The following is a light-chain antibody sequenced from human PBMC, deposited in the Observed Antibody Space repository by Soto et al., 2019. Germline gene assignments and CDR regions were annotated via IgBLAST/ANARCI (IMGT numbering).Light chain of an antibody. Sequence: EIVLTQSPGTLSLSPGERATLSCRASQSVTSNYLAWFQQKPGQAPRVLIYGASSRATGVPDRFSGSGSGTDFTLTISRLEPEDFAVYYCQQYTSLPFTFGPGTKVDIK. CDR1: QSVTSNY. CDR2: GAS. J-gene: IGKJ3*01. CDR3: QQYTSLPFT. V-gene: IGKV3-20*01.